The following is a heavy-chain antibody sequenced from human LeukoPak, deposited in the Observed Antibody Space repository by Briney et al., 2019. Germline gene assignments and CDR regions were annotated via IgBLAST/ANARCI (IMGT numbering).Heavy chain of an antibody. D-gene: IGHD4-23*01. CDR2: ISANNGNR. CDR3: ARQGYGGHSRGAADY. J-gene: IGHJ4*02. CDR1: GYTFTNYG. Sequence: GASVKVSCKASGYTFTNYGISWVRQAPGQGLEWTGWISANNGNRNYALKLQDRVSMTTDTSTSTAYMELRSLRSDDTAVYYCARQGYGGHSRGAADYWGQGTLVTVSS. V-gene: IGHV1-18*01.